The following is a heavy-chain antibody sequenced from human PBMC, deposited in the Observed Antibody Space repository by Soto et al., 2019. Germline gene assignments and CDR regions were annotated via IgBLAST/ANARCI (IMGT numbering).Heavy chain of an antibody. J-gene: IGHJ5*02. CDR2: LFYSGST. V-gene: IGHV4-31*03. CDR1: GGSISSDGSY. D-gene: IGHD6-13*01. CDR3: ARGLAAAGLFGFGP. Sequence: SETLSLTCTVSGGSISSDGSYWSWIRQHPGKGLEWIGCLFYSGSTYYNPSPKSRVTISVDTSKNQFSLKLSSVTAADTAVYYCARGLAAAGLFGFGPWGQGTLVTVSS.